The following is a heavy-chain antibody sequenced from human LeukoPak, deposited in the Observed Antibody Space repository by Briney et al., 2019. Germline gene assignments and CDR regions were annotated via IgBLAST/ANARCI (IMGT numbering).Heavy chain of an antibody. J-gene: IGHJ6*03. CDR1: GYPFTTYN. CDR3: ARAAVPAAKRRGDYCYYYMDV. CDR2: ISAYNGNT. D-gene: IGHD2-2*01. V-gene: IGHV1-18*01. Sequence: ASVKVSCKASGYPFTTYNINWIRQAPGQGLEWMGWISAYNGNTKFAQKLQGRITMTTDTSTNTAYMELRSLRSDDTAVYYCARAAVPAAKRRGDYCYYYMDVWGKGTTVTVSS.